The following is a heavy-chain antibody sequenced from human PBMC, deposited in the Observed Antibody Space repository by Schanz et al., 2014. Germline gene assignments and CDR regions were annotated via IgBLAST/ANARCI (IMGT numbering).Heavy chain of an antibody. Sequence: QVHLVQSGAEVKKPGASVKVSCKASGYNITSNDVTWVRQATGQGPEWMVWINVGNGNMKYSQKFQGRVTITRDTSASTAYMELTSLRSEDTAVYYCAIRGGPEDVFELWGQGTILTVSS. V-gene: IGHV1-3*01. CDR2: INVGNGNM. D-gene: IGHD3-16*01. CDR1: GYNITSND. CDR3: AIRGGPEDVFEL. J-gene: IGHJ3*01.